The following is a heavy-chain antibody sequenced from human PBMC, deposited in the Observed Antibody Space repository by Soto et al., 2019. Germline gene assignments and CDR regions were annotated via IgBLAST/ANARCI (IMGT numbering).Heavy chain of an antibody. CDR2: IIPIFGTA. Sequence: SVKVSCKASGGTFSSYAISWVRQAPGQGLEWMGGIIPIFGTANYAQKFQGRVTITADESTSTAYMELSSLRSEDTAVYYCARIRDYVWGSYRSYWFDPWGQGTLVTVSS. CDR1: GGTFSSYA. CDR3: ARIRDYVWGSYRSYWFDP. V-gene: IGHV1-69*13. D-gene: IGHD3-16*02. J-gene: IGHJ5*02.